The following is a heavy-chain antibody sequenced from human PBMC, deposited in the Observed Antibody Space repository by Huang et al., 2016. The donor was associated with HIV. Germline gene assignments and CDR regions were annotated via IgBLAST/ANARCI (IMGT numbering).Heavy chain of an antibody. J-gene: IGHJ6*02. CDR2: IKQDESEK. CDR3: ATKTAAMDI. V-gene: IGHV3-7*01. Sequence: KIKQDESEKYYVDSVKGRFNISRDNAKKVLFLEMNNVRVEDTATYYCATKTAAMDIWGQGTTVTVS. D-gene: IGHD1-7*01.